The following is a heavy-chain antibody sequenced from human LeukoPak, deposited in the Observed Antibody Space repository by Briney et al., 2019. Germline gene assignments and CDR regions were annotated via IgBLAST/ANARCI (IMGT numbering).Heavy chain of an antibody. CDR2: ISSSSSYI. CDR3: ARGIVGATFGSFDY. D-gene: IGHD1-26*01. V-gene: IGHV3-21*01. CDR1: GFTFSSYS. Sequence: AGGSLRLSCAASGFTFSSYSMTWVRQAPGKGLEWVSSISSSSSYIYYADSVKGRFTISRDNAKNSLYLQMNSLRAEDTAVYYCARGIVGATFGSFDYWGQGTLVTVSS. J-gene: IGHJ4*02.